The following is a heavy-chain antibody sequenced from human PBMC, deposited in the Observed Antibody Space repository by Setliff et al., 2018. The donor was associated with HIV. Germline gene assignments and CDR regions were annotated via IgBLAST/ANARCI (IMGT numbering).Heavy chain of an antibody. CDR3: ARDWNYVVDV. Sequence: GASVKVSCKASGYTFTGYFIHWVRQAPGQGLEWMGWINTNSGHTDYAQKLQDRVTITADTSSTTAYMELSSLRSDDTAVYYCARDWNYVVDVWGKGTTVTVSS. J-gene: IGHJ6*04. CDR1: GYTFTGYF. V-gene: IGHV1-18*04. CDR2: INTNSGHT. D-gene: IGHD3-16*01.